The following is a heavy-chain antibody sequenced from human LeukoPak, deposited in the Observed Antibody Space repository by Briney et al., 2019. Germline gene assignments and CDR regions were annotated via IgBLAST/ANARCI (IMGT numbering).Heavy chain of an antibody. V-gene: IGHV3-30*18. CDR1: GFTFNKYG. CDR3: AKDRDPYSSGTWDS. D-gene: IGHD3-22*01. CDR2: RSDDGSAQ. Sequence: GGSLRLSCIASGFTFNKYGMHWVRPAPGKGLEWVAVRSDDGSAQHYADSVRGRFTISRDNSKNTLSLQMNSLRPEDTAMYFCAKDRDPYSSGTWDSWGQGTLVIVSS. J-gene: IGHJ1*01.